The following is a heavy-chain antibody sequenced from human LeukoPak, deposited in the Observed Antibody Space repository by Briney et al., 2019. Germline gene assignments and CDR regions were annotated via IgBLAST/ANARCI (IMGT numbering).Heavy chain of an antibody. CDR1: GFTFSSYG. Sequence: GGSLRLSCAASGFTFSSYGMHWVRQAPGKGLEWVAVISYDGSNKYYADSVKGRFTISRDNSKNTLYLQMNSLRAEDTAVYYCAKGGDGYNLYYFDYWGQGTLVTVSS. J-gene: IGHJ4*02. CDR2: ISYDGSNK. V-gene: IGHV3-30*18. CDR3: AKGGDGYNLYYFDY. D-gene: IGHD5-24*01.